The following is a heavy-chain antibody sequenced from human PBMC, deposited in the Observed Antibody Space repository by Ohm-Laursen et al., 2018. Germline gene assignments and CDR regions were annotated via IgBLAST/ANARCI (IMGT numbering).Heavy chain of an antibody. J-gene: IGHJ5*02. CDR1: GFTFSNAW. V-gene: IGHV3-33*08. Sequence: SLRLSCAASGFTFSNAWMSWVRQAPGKGLEWVAVIWYDGSNKYYADSVKGRFTISRDNSKNTLYLQMNSLRAEDTAVYYCARDEAMVPYNWFDPWGQGTLVTVSS. D-gene: IGHD5-18*01. CDR2: IWYDGSNK. CDR3: ARDEAMVPYNWFDP.